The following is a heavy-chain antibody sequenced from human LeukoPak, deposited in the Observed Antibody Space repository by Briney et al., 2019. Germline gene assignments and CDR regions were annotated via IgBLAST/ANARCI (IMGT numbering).Heavy chain of an antibody. CDR2: INPNSGGT. CDR1: GYTFTGYY. V-gene: IGHV1-2*02. CDR3: ARSSGYSSRSFDY. J-gene: IGHJ4*02. Sequence: EASVKVSCKASGYTFTGYYMHWVRQAPGQGLEWMGWINPNSGGTNYAQKFQGRVTMTRDTSISTAYMELSRLRSDDTAVYHCARSSGYSSRSFDYWGQGTLVTVSS. D-gene: IGHD3-22*01.